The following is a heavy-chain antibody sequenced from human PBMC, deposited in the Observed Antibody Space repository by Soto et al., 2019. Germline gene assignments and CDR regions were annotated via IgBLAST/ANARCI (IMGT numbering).Heavy chain of an antibody. V-gene: IGHV1-18*04. CDR1: GYTFISHG. CDR2: ISGKNGNT. D-gene: IGHD2-2*01. J-gene: IGHJ6*02. Sequence: QVPLVQSGAEVKKPGASVKVSCKASGYTFISHGMSWVRQAPGQGLECMGWISGKNGNTKFAQKFQGRVTLTTDSSTSTAYMEVRSLRTDDTAVYYCARVSSSIVVVPDYGMDVWGQGTTVTVSS. CDR3: ARVSSSIVVVPDYGMDV.